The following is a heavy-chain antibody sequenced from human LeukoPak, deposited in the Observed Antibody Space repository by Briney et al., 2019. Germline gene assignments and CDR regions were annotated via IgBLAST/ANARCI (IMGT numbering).Heavy chain of an antibody. J-gene: IGHJ3*02. V-gene: IGHV4-59*01. CDR1: GGSISSYY. CDR2: IYYSGST. CDR3: AREEAYSSSSEAFDI. Sequence: KSSETLSLTCTVSGGSISSYYWSWIRQPPGKGLEWIGYIYYSGSTNYNPSLKSRVTISVDTSKNQFSLKLSSVTAADTAVYYCAREEAYSSSSEAFDIWGQGTMVTVSS. D-gene: IGHD6-6*01.